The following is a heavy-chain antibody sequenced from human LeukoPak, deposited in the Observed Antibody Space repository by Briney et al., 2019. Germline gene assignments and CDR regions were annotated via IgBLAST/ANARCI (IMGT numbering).Heavy chain of an antibody. D-gene: IGHD3-22*01. CDR1: GYSFTSYW. CDR3: ARGTYYYDSSTCFDY. Sequence: KPGESLKISCKGSGYSFTSYWIGWVRQMPGKGLEWMGNIYPGDSDARYSPSFQGQVTISADKSISTAYLQWSSLKASDTAMYYCARGTYYYDSSTCFDYWGQGTLVTVSS. V-gene: IGHV5-51*03. CDR2: IYPGDSDA. J-gene: IGHJ4*02.